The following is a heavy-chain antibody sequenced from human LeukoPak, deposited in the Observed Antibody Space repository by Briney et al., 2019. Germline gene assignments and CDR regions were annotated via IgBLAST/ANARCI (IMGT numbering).Heavy chain of an antibody. D-gene: IGHD3-22*01. CDR1: GFTFSSYG. CDR3: ARANYDSSGHYPAAHFDY. V-gene: IGHV3-66*01. CDR2: IYSGGST. J-gene: IGHJ4*02. Sequence: GGSLRLSCVASGFTFSSYGMHWVRQAPGKGLEWVSVIYSGGSTYYADSVKGRFTISRDNSKNTLYLQMNSLRAEDTAVYYCARANYDSSGHYPAAHFDYWGQGTLVTVSS.